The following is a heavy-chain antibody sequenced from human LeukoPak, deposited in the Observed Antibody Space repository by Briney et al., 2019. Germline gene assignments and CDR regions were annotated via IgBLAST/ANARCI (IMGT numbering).Heavy chain of an antibody. V-gene: IGHV1-46*01. J-gene: IGHJ6*03. CDR1: GYTFTSYY. CDR3: ARRAVGNSYYYSMDV. Sequence: ASVKVSCKASGYTFTSYYMHWVRQAPGQGLEWMGIINPSGGSTSYAQKFQGRVTMTRNTSISTAFMELSSLRSEDTAVYYCARRAVGNSYYYSMDVWGKGTTVTVSS. CDR2: INPSGGST. D-gene: IGHD6-19*01.